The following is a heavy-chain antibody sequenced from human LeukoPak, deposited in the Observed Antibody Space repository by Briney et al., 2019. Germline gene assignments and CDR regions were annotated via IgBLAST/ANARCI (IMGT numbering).Heavy chain of an antibody. D-gene: IGHD3-3*01. J-gene: IGHJ6*03. V-gene: IGHV1-2*06. CDR2: INPNSGGK. CDR3: ARDSDFWSGYYGDYYYYMDV. CDR1: GYTFTGYY. Sequence: ASVKVSCKASGYTFTGYYMHWVRQAPGQGLEWMGRINPNSGGKNYAQKFQGRVTMTRDTSISTAYMELSRLRSEDTAVYYCARDSDFWSGYYGDYYYYMDVWGKGTTVTVSS.